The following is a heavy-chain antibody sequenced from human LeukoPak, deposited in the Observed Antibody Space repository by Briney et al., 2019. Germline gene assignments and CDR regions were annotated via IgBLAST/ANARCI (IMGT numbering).Heavy chain of an antibody. CDR3: ARDPEYCSSTSCYRSNFDY. D-gene: IGHD2-2*01. J-gene: IGHJ4*02. Sequence: GGSLRLSCAASGFTFSSYAMHWSGRPPAKGWGGWAVISQDGSNKYYADSVKGRFTISRDNSKNTLYLQMNSLRAEDTAVYYCARDPEYCSSTSCYRSNFDYWGQGTLVTVSS. CDR1: GFTFSSYA. CDR2: ISQDGSNK. V-gene: IGHV3-30*04.